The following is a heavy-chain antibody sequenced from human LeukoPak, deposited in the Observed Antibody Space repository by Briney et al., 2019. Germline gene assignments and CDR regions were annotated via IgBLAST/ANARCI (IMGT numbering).Heavy chain of an antibody. D-gene: IGHD4-23*01. CDR3: ARATTVAGGVDY. J-gene: IGHJ4*02. CDR2: IYYSGST. Sequence: RASETLSLTCTVSGGSISSYYWSWIRQPPGKGLEWIGYIYYSGSTNYNPSLKSRVTISVDTSKNQFSLKLSSVTAADTAVYYCARATTVAGGVDYWGQGTLVTVSS. V-gene: IGHV4-59*01. CDR1: GGSISSYY.